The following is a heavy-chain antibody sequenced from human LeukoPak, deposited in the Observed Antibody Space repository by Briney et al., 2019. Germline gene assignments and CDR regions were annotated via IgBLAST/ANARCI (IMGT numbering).Heavy chain of an antibody. CDR1: GFTVSSNY. Sequence: GSLRLSCAASGFTVSSNYMSWVRQAPGKGLEWVSVIYSGGSTYYADSVKGRFTISRDNSKNTVYLQMNSLRAEDTAVYYCARPQPAGGFGELLLRYWGQGTLVTVSS. CDR2: IYSGGST. CDR3: ARPQPAGGFGELLLRY. V-gene: IGHV3-53*01. J-gene: IGHJ4*02. D-gene: IGHD3-10*01.